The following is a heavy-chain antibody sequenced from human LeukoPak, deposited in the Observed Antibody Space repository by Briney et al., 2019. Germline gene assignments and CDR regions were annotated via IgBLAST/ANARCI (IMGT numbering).Heavy chain of an antibody. D-gene: IGHD4-17*01. V-gene: IGHV1-69*05. CDR2: IIPIFCTA. J-gene: IGHJ4*02. CDR3: ATRTHTVTTHY. CDR1: GGTFSSYA. Sequence: ASVKVSCKASGGTFSSYAIIWFRHAPGQGLYFILMIIPIFCTANYAQKFQVRFTITTDEFTSTAYIELSSRTSEDTSCYYFATRTHTVTTHYWGPATLVPVSS.